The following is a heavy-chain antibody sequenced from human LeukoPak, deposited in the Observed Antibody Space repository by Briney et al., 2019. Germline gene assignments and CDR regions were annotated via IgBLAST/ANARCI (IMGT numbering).Heavy chain of an antibody. V-gene: IGHV4-59*12. J-gene: IGHJ4*02. D-gene: IGHD6-19*01. CDR3: ARAGRPRGWYYFDY. Sequence: PSETLSLTCTVSGGSISSYYWSWIRQPPGKGLEWIGYIYYSGSTNYNPSLKSRVTISVDTSKNQFSLKLSSVTAEDTAVYYCARAGRPRGWYYFDYWGQGTLVTVSS. CDR1: GGSISSYY. CDR2: IYYSGST.